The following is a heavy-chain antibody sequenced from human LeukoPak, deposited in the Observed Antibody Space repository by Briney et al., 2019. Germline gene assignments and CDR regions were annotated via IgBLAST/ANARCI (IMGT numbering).Heavy chain of an antibody. V-gene: IGHV3-30*04. CDR3: ARDVLRGVAGTAYWY. CDR2: ISYDGSNK. J-gene: IGHJ4*02. D-gene: IGHD6-19*01. CDR1: GFTFSSYA. Sequence: PGGSLRLSCAASGFTFSSYAMHWVRQAPGKGLEWVAVISYDGSNKYYADSVKGRFTISRDNSKNTLYLQMNSLRAEDTAVYYWARDVLRGVAGTAYWYWGQGTLVTVS.